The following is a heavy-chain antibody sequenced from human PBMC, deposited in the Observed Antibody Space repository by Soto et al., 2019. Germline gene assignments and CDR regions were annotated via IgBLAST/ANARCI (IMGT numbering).Heavy chain of an antibody. CDR2: VYYRGSI. V-gene: IGHV4-30-4*01. CDR3: ARVTFTPNWFDS. CDR1: GDSISSPDYY. J-gene: IGHJ5*01. D-gene: IGHD3-3*02. Sequence: PSETLSLTCSVSGDSISSPDYYWSWIRQAPEKGLELIGYVYYRGSIYYTPSFESRVSISVDTSKNQFSLRLTSVTAADSAMYFCARVTFTPNWFDSWGQGILVTVS.